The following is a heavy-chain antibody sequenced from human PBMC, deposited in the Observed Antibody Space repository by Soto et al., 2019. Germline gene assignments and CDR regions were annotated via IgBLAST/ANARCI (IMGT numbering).Heavy chain of an antibody. CDR3: ARGGLETFDY. D-gene: IGHD1-1*01. V-gene: IGHV3-74*01. Sequence: EVQLVESGGGLVQPGGSLRLSCEGAGFSLRDYLIHWGRQVPGKGLVWISRINRDGRVTDYADSVKGRLTISRDNAKDTVFLQVNSVRAEDTAVYFCARGGLETFDYWGQGTLLTVSS. J-gene: IGHJ4*02. CDR1: GFSLRDYL. CDR2: INRDGRVT.